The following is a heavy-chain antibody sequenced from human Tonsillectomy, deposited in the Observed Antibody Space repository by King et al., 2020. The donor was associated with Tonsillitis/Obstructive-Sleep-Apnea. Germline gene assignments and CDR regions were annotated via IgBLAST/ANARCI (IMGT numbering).Heavy chain of an antibody. V-gene: IGHV3-21*01. D-gene: IGHD2-2*01. J-gene: IGHJ3*02. Sequence: VQLVESGGGLVKPGGSLRLSGAASGFTFSSYSMNWVRQAPGKGLEWVSSISSSSSYIYYADSVKGRFTISRDNAKNSLYLQMNSLRAEDTAVYYCARDIVVVPAAIIGAFDIWGQGTMVTVSS. CDR1: GFTFSSYS. CDR3: ARDIVVVPAAIIGAFDI. CDR2: ISSSSSYI.